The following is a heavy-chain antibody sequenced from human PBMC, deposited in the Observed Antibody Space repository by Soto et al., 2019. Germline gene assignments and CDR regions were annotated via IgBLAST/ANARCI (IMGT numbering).Heavy chain of an antibody. CDR1: GGTFSSYA. J-gene: IGHJ6*02. V-gene: IGHV1-69*01. Sequence: VQLVQSGAEVKKPGSSVKVSCKASGGTFSSYAISWVRQAPGQGLEWMGGIIPIFGTANYAQKFQGRVTITADESTSTAYMELSSLRSEDTAVYYCARDRYYYGSRDYYYYGMDVWGQGTTVTVSS. CDR2: IIPIFGTA. D-gene: IGHD3-10*01. CDR3: ARDRYYYGSRDYYYYGMDV.